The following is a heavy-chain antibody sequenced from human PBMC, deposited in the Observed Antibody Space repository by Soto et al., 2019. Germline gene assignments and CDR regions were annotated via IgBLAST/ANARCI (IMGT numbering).Heavy chain of an antibody. J-gene: IGHJ6*02. CDR2: IIPIFGTA. V-gene: IGHV1-69*01. CDR1: GGTFSSYA. D-gene: IGHD6-6*01. CDR3: ARRAGPERSGTSKSSSPPPDYYGMDV. Sequence: QGQLVQSGAEVKKPGSSVKVSCKASGGTFSSYAISWVRQAPGQGLEWMGGIIPIFGTANYAQKIQGRVTITADESTSTAYMELSSLRSEDTAVYYCARRAGPERSGTSKSSSPPPDYYGMDVLGQGPTVTFSS.